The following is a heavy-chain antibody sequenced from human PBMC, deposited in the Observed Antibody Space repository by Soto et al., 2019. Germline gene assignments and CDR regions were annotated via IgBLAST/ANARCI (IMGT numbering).Heavy chain of an antibody. CDR2: LSSSSGAT. Sequence: EVQLVESGGGLVQPGGSLRLSCAAYGFALTYYNMKWVRQAPGKGLEWISDLSSSSGATYYADSVKGRFTISRDTAKNSLYLQMSSLRADDTAIYYCVRDSAYSFDYWGQGTLVTVSS. CDR1: GFALTYYN. D-gene: IGHD2-21*01. V-gene: IGHV3-48*01. J-gene: IGHJ4*02. CDR3: VRDSAYSFDY.